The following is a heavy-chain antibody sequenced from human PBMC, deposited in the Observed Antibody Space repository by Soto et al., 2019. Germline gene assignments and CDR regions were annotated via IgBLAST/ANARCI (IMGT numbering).Heavy chain of an antibody. CDR2: IYYSGST. CDR1: GGSISSSSYY. D-gene: IGHD5-18*01. V-gene: IGHV4-39*01. Sequence: SETLSLTCTVSGGSISSSSYYWGWIRQPPGKGLEWIGSIYYSGSTYYNPSLKSRVTISVDTSKNQFPLKLSSVTAADTAVYYCARPRYSYGSVYFDYWGQGTLVTVSS. J-gene: IGHJ4*02. CDR3: ARPRYSYGSVYFDY.